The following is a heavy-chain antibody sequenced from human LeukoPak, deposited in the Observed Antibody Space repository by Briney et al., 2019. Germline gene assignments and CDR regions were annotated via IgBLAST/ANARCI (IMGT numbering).Heavy chain of an antibody. J-gene: IGHJ4*02. CDR1: GFTFSSYS. CDR2: ISSSSSYK. D-gene: IGHD3-10*01. V-gene: IGHV3-21*01. Sequence: GGSLRLSCAASGFTFSSYSMNWVRQARGKGLEWVSSISSSSSYKNYADSMKGRFTISRDNAKNSLYLQMNSLRAEDTAVYYCARELDGSGSYYDYWGQGTLVTVSS. CDR3: ARELDGSGSYYDY.